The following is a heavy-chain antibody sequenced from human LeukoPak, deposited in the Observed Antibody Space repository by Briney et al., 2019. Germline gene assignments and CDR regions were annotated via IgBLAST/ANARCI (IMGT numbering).Heavy chain of an antibody. CDR1: DGSVSSGSYY. Sequence: SETLSLTCTVSDGSVSSGSYYWSWIRQPPGKGLEWIGYIYYSGSTNYNPSLKSRVTISVDTSKNQFSLKLSSVTAADTAVYYCARTPWASHFDYWGQGTLVTVSS. D-gene: IGHD2-15*01. J-gene: IGHJ4*02. V-gene: IGHV4-61*01. CDR3: ARTPWASHFDY. CDR2: IYYSGST.